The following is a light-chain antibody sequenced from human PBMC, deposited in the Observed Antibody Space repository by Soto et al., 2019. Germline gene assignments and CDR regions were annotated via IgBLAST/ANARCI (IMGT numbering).Light chain of an antibody. CDR1: VLAKKY. V-gene: IGLV3-27*01. CDR3: CSAADRV. J-gene: IGLJ2*01. CDR2: KDS. Sequence: SYELTQPSSVSLSTGETARITSSGDVLAKKYARWLQQKPGQAPVLVIYKDSERPSGIPERFSGSTSGTTVTLTISGAQVEDEADYYCCSAADRVFRGGTKLTVL.